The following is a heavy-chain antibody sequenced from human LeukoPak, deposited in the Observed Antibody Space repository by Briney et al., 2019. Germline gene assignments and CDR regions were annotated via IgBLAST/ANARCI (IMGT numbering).Heavy chain of an antibody. CDR1: GYTFTSYD. D-gene: IGHD3-22*01. J-gene: IGHJ4*02. CDR3: ARGKFVVGYYDSSHPADFDY. V-gene: IGHV1-8*01. Sequence: GASVKVSCKASGYTFTSYDINWVRQATGQGLEWMGWMNPNSGNTGYAQKFQGRVTMTRNTSISTAYMELSSLRSEDTAVYYCARGKFVVGYYDSSHPADFDYWGQGTLVTVSS. CDR2: MNPNSGNT.